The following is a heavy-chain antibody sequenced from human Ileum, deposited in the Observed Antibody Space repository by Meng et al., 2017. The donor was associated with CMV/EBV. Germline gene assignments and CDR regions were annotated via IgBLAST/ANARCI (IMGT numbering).Heavy chain of an antibody. Sequence: QVNLQQSVPGLVRPSETLSLTCTVSGDSISNYYWSWIRQPAGKKLEWIGRISSSVNTNYTPSLKSRVIMSLDTSNNQFFLKLTSVTAADTALYYCARGESRGYYYFDYWGQGILVTVSS. D-gene: IGHD3-22*01. CDR1: GDSISNYY. CDR3: ARGESRGYYYFDY. CDR2: ISSSVNT. V-gene: IGHV4-4*07. J-gene: IGHJ4*02.